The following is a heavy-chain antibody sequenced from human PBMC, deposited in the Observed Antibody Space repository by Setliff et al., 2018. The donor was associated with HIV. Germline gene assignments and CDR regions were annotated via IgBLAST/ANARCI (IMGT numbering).Heavy chain of an antibody. CDR2: INHNSGGT. CDR3: ARGGRGLMAYVIDYYMDV. CDR1: GYTFTGYY. J-gene: IGHJ6*03. V-gene: IGHV1-2*02. D-gene: IGHD3-16*01. Sequence: ASVKVSCKASGYTFTGYYMHWVRQAPGQGLEWMGWINHNSGGTNYAQKFQGRVTMTRDTSISTAYMELSRLRSDDTAVYYCARGGRGLMAYVIDYYMDVWGQGTTVTVPS.